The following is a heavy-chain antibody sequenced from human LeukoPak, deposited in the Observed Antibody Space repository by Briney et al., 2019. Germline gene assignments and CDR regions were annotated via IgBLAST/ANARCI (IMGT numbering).Heavy chain of an antibody. J-gene: IGHJ4*02. V-gene: IGHV4-4*02. CDR2: MYHSGNT. Sequence: SETLSLTCAVFGGSISSNNWWSWVRQPPGKGLEWIGEMYHSGNTNYNPSLKSRVTMSVDKSKNQFSLKLSSVTAADTAVYYCARANSYDSSGHYYEFDYWGQGTLVTVSS. CDR1: GGSISSNNW. CDR3: ARANSYDSSGHYYEFDY. D-gene: IGHD3-22*01.